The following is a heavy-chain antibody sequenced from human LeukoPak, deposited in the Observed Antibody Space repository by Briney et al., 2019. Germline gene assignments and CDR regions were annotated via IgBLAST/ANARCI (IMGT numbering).Heavy chain of an antibody. J-gene: IGHJ4*02. CDR2: ISYDRSNK. V-gene: IGHV3-30*01. CDR3: AREVELLGFDY. D-gene: IGHD1-7*01. CDR1: GFTFSSYA. Sequence: GWSLRLSCAASGFTFSSYAMHWVRQAPGKGLEWVAVISYDRSNKYYADSVKGRFTISRDNSKNTLYLQMNSLRAEDTAVYYCAREVELLGFDYWGQGTLVTVSS.